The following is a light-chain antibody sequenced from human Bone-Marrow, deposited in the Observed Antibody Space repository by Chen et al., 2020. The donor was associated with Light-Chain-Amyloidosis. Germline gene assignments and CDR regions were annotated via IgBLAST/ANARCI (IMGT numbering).Light chain of an antibody. V-gene: IGLV3-25*03. CDR1: DLPTKY. CDR3: QSADSSGTYEVI. Sequence: SYELTQPPSVSVSPGQTARKPGSGDDLPTKYAYWYQQKPGQAPVLVIHRDTERPSGISERFSGSSSGTTATLTISGVQAEDEADDHCQSADSSGTYEVIFGGGTKPTVL. J-gene: IGLJ2*01. CDR2: RDT.